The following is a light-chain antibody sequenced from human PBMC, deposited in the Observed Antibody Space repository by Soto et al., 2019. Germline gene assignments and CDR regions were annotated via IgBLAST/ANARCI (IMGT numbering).Light chain of an antibody. CDR1: QSVSSTF. J-gene: IGKJ1*01. Sequence: EIVLTQSPGSLSLSPGERATLSCRASQSVSSTFFAWYQQRPGQAPRLLMYGASSRATGIPERFSGSGAGKDFTLTTSRLETEDFALYYCQQYDRSVPFGQGTKVEIK. V-gene: IGKV3-20*01. CDR3: QQYDRSVP. CDR2: GAS.